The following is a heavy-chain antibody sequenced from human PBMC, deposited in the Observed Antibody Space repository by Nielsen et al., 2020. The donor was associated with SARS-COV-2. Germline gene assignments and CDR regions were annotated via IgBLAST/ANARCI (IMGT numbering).Heavy chain of an antibody. CDR2: IYSGGST. J-gene: IGHJ4*02. CDR3: ARAPFGYFDY. D-gene: IGHD3-16*01. CDR1: GFTVSSNY. V-gene: IGHV3-53*01. Sequence: GESLKISCAASGFTVSSNYMSWVRQAPGKGLEWVSVIYSGGSTYYADSVKGRFTISRDNSKNTLYLQMNSLRAEDTAVYYCARAPFGYFDYWGQGTLVTVSS.